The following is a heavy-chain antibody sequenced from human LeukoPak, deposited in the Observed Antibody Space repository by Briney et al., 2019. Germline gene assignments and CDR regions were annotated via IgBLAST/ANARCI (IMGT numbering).Heavy chain of an antibody. J-gene: IGHJ4*02. Sequence: ASLKVSCKTSGYTFIGYGISWLRQAPGQGIEWMGWISANKGDTEYAQKFQGRLTVTRDTSTSTAYMELKRLKSDDTAVYYCARADIIVVAGATPVGSAFEYWGQGTLITVS. D-gene: IGHD2-15*01. V-gene: IGHV1-18*01. CDR1: GYTFIGYG. CDR2: ISANKGDT. CDR3: ARADIIVVAGATPVGSAFEY.